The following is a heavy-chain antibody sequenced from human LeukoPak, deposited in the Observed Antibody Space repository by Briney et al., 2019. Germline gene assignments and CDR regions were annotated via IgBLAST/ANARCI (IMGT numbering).Heavy chain of an antibody. J-gene: IGHJ4*02. CDR2: INPNSGGT. Sequence: SVKVSCKASGYTFTGYYMYWVRQAPGQGLEWMGWINPNSGGTNYAQKFQGRVTMTRDTSISTAYMELSRLRSDDTAVYYCTIGGEYDILTGYYVYWGQGTLVTVSS. V-gene: IGHV1-2*02. CDR1: GYTFTGYY. CDR3: TIGGEYDILTGYYVY. D-gene: IGHD3-9*01.